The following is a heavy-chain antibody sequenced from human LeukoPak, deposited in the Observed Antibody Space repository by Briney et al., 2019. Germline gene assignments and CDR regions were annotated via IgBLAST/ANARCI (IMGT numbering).Heavy chain of an antibody. CDR1: GGTFSSYA. J-gene: IGHJ4*02. V-gene: IGHV1-69*04. CDR2: IIPILGIA. D-gene: IGHD6-19*01. CDR3: ARQGIAVAGTDY. Sequence: SVKVSCKASGGTFSSYAISWVRQAPGQGLEWMGRIIPILGIANYAQKFQGRVTITADKSTSTAYMELSSLKASDTAMYYCARQGIAVAGTDYWGQGTLVTVSS.